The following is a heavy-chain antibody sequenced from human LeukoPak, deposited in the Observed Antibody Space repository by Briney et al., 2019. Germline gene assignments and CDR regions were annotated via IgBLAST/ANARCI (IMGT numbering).Heavy chain of an antibody. J-gene: IGHJ4*02. CDR1: GGSISSYY. Sequence: SETLSLTCTVSGGSISSYYWSWIRQPPGKGLEWIGYINYSGSTNYNPSLKRRVTISVDTSKNQFSLKVSSVTAADTAVYYCARDRAGFFDDWGQGTLVTVSS. CDR2: INYSGST. D-gene: IGHD6-13*01. V-gene: IGHV4-59*01. CDR3: ARDRAGFFDD.